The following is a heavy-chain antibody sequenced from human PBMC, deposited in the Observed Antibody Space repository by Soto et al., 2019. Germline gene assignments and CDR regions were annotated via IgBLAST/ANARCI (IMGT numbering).Heavy chain of an antibody. J-gene: IGHJ4*02. V-gene: IGHV3-15*07. Sequence: EVQLEESGGGLIKPGESLTLSCAASDFILSDAWMTWVRQAPGKGLAWVGRIKSKAHGGTTDYAAPLKGRFTILRDNSKNTRYLQMNSLQTEDTAMYYCASYRDSSGLRRYDYWGKGALVTVSS. CDR3: ASYRDSSGLRRYDY. CDR2: IKSKAHGGTT. D-gene: IGHD3-22*01. CDR1: DFILSDAW.